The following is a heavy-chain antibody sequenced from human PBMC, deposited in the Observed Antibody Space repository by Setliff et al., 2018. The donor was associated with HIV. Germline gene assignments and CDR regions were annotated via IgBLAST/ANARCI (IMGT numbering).Heavy chain of an antibody. CDR2: VNHNGNI. J-gene: IGHJ4*02. CDR1: VPLSDYH. Sequence: VPLSDYHWNWIRQSPGKGLEWIVEVNHNGNINYNPSLKSRVTVSVDTSKTQYSLKMISVTAADTAMYYCAISIVGVTSEMYWAQGTLVTVSS. CDR3: AISIVGVTSEMY. V-gene: IGHV4-34*01. D-gene: IGHD2-21*02.